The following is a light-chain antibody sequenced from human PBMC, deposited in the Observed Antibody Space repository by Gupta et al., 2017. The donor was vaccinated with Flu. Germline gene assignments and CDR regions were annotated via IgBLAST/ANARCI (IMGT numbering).Light chain of an antibody. V-gene: IGKV1-5*03. CDR1: QSIHNG. CDR2: RAS. CDR3: QQYSDYYTWT. Sequence: STWSASVGDRVTITCRASQSIHNGVVWYQQKPGKGPKLLIYRASTLESGVPSRVSGSGSGTKFTLTISSRQPDDIATYYGQQYSDYYTWTCGQGTTVEIK. J-gene: IGKJ1*01.